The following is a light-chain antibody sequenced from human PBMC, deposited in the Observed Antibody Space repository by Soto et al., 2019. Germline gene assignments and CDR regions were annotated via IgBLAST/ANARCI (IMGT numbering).Light chain of an antibody. CDR2: EVS. Sequence: QSALTQPASVSGSPGQSITISCTGTSSDVGGYNYVSWFQLHPGKAPKLMVYEVSNRPSGISSRFSGSKSGNTASLTISGLQAEDEADYYXSSFTSSRIYVFGTGTKLTVL. CDR1: SSDVGGYNY. V-gene: IGLV2-14*01. J-gene: IGLJ1*01. CDR3: SSFTSSRIYV.